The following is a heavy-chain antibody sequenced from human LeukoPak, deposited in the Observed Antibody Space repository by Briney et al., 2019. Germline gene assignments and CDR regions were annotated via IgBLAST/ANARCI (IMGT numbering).Heavy chain of an antibody. V-gene: IGHV1-69*13. CDR3: ARDRQLVRTDYFDY. Sequence: LVKVSCKASGGTFSSYAISWVRQAPGQGLEWMGGIIPIFGTANYAQKFQGRVTITADESTSIAYMELSSLRSEDTAVYYCARDRQLVRTDYFDYWGQGTLVTVSS. D-gene: IGHD6-6*01. CDR2: IIPIFGTA. CDR1: GGTFSSYA. J-gene: IGHJ4*02.